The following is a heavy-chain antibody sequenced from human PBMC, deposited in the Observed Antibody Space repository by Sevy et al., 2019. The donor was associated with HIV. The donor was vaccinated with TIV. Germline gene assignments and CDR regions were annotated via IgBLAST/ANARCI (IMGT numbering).Heavy chain of an antibody. CDR2: ISGNGGST. J-gene: IGHJ4*02. V-gene: IGHV3-23*01. CDR3: VRAAAGRNVDY. CDR1: GFTFSSYA. D-gene: IGHD6-25*01. Sequence: GGSLRLSCAASGFTFSSYAMSWVRQAPGKGLEWVSAISGNGGSTYYADSVKGRFTISIDNSKNTLSLQMNSLTAEDTAVYYCVRAAAGRNVDYWGQGTLVTVSS.